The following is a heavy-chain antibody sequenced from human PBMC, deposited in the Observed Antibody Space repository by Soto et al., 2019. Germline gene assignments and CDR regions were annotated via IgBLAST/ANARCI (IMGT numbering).Heavy chain of an antibody. CDR2: INPSGGST. CDR1: GYTFTSYY. Sequence: QVQLVQSGAEVKKPGASVTVSCKASGYTFTSYYIHWVRQAPGQGLEWMGIINPSGGSTSYAQKLRGSVTMTMDTSTSTVYVEVSGLRSEDTDVYYCARDQEPSTLYYDYYYIDVWGKGTTVTVSS. CDR3: ARDQEPSTLYYDYYYIDV. V-gene: IGHV1-46*03. J-gene: IGHJ6*03.